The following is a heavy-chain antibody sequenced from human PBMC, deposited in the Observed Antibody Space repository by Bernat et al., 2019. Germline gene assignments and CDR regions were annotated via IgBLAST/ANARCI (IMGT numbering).Heavy chain of an antibody. CDR2: ISAYNDNT. CDR3: AREGWYSSGYYFGPNDI. J-gene: IGHJ3*02. Sequence: QVQLVQSGAEVKKPGASVKVSCKASGYTFTSYGISWVRQAPGLGLEWMGWISAYNDNTNYAQKRQGRVTRTTDTTTRTAYMERRRLRADDTAVYDYAREGWYSSGYYFGPNDIWGQGTMVTVSS. D-gene: IGHD3-22*01. V-gene: IGHV1-18*04. CDR1: GYTFTSYG.